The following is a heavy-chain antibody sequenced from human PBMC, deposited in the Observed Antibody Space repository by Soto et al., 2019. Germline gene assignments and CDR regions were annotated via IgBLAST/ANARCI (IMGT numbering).Heavy chain of an antibody. CDR1: GYTFTSYA. Sequence: ASVKVSCKASGYTFTSYAMHWVRQAPGQRLEWMGWINAGNGNTKYSQKFQGRVTITRDTSASTAYMELSSLRSEDTAVYYCARDGGGVVVVAAYGKSGYYGMDVWGQGTTVTVSS. CDR3: ARDGGGVVVVAAYGKSGYYGMDV. J-gene: IGHJ6*02. CDR2: INAGNGNT. V-gene: IGHV1-3*01. D-gene: IGHD2-15*01.